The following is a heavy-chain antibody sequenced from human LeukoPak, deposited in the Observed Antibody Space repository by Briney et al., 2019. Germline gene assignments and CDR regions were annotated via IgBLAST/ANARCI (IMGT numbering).Heavy chain of an antibody. CDR2: IRYDGSNK. CDR1: GFSFSSYG. J-gene: IGHJ4*02. D-gene: IGHD6-13*01. V-gene: IGHV3-30*02. Sequence: GGSLRLSCAASGFSFSSYGMYWVRQAPGKGLEWVAFIRYDGSNKYYADSVKGRFTISRDNSKNTLYLQMNSLRAEDTAVYYCARVKGIVAARHFDYWGQGTLVTVSS. CDR3: ARVKGIVAARHFDY.